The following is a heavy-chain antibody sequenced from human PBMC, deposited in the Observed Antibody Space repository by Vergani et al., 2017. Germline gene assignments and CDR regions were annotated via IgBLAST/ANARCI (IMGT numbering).Heavy chain of an antibody. CDR3: ARDPLTVTTWGYYYYYMDV. Sequence: QVQLVQSGAEVKKPGASVKVSCKASGYPFTSYYMHWVRQAPGQGLEWMGIINPSGGSTSYAQKFQGRVTMTRDTSTSTVYMELSSLRSEDTAVYYCARDPLTVTTWGYYYYYMDVWGKGTTVTVSS. D-gene: IGHD4-17*01. CDR1: GYPFTSYY. CDR2: INPSGGST. J-gene: IGHJ6*03. V-gene: IGHV1-46*01.